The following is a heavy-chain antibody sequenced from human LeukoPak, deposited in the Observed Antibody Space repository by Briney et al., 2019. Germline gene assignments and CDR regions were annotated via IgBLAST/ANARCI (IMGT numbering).Heavy chain of an antibody. V-gene: IGHV4-61*02. J-gene: IGHJ3*02. D-gene: IGHD3-22*01. CDR2: IYTSRST. CDR3: ARDSAVDYDSIGDAFDI. CDR1: GGSISSGSYY. Sequence: SQTLSLTCTVSGGSISSGSYYRSWIRQPAGKGLEWIGRIYTSRSTNYNPSLKSRVTISVDTSKNQFSLKLSSVTAADTAVYYCARDSAVDYDSIGDAFDIWGQGTMVTVSS.